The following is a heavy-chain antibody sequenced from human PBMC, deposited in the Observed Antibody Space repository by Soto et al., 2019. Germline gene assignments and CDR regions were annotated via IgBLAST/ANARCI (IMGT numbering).Heavy chain of an antibody. CDR3: ARWYVGGNWFDP. Sequence: EVQLVESGGGLIQPGGSLRLSCAASGFTVSSNYMSWVRQAPGKGLEWVSVIYSGGSTYYADSVKGRFTIPRDNSKNTLYLHMNSLRAEDTAVYYCARWYVGGNWFDPWGQGTLVTVSS. V-gene: IGHV3-53*01. J-gene: IGHJ5*02. D-gene: IGHD6-13*01. CDR1: GFTVSSNY. CDR2: IYSGGST.